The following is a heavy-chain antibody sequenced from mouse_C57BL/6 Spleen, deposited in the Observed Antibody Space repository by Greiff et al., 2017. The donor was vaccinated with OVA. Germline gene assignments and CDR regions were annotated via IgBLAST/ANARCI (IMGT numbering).Heavy chain of an antibody. Sequence: VQLQQSGAELVKPGASVKISCKASGYAFSSYWMNWVKQRPGKGLEWIGQIYPGDGDTNYNGKFKGKATLTADKSSSTAYMQLSSLTSEDSAVYFCARSHYTYYFDYWGQGTTLTVSS. D-gene: IGHD1-2*01. CDR1: GYAFSSYW. J-gene: IGHJ2*01. CDR2: IYPGDGDT. V-gene: IGHV1-80*01. CDR3: ARSHYTYYFDY.